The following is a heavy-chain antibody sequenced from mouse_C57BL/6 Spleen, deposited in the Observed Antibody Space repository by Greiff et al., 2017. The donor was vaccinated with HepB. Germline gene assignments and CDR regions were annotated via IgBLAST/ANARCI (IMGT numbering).Heavy chain of an antibody. Sequence: EVQLQQSGAELVRPGASVKLSCTASGFNIKDYYMHWVKQRPEQGLEWIGRIDPEDGDTEYAPKFQGKATMTADTSSNTAYLQLSSLTSEDTAVHYCTTVYYGSSYFDYWGQGTTLTVSS. CDR2: IDPEDGDT. V-gene: IGHV14-1*01. CDR1: GFNIKDYY. D-gene: IGHD1-1*01. CDR3: TTVYYGSSYFDY. J-gene: IGHJ2*01.